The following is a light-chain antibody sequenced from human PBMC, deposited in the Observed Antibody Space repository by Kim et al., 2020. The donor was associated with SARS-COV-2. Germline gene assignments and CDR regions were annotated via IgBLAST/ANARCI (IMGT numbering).Light chain of an antibody. V-gene: IGLV2-8*01. Sequence: PAQSVTITCTGTSSDVGDYNYVSWYQLHPGTAPKLIIHEVNKRPSGVPDRFSGSKSGNTASLTVSGLQAEDEADYYCSSFALSNIVFGGGTQLTVL. CDR1: SSDVGDYNY. CDR2: EVN. J-gene: IGLJ3*02. CDR3: SSFALSNIV.